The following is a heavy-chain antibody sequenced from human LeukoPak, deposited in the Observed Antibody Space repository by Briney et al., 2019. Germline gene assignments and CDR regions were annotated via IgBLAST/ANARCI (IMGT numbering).Heavy chain of an antibody. CDR2: IYYSGST. CDR3: ARQGIAAAGTGDWFDP. D-gene: IGHD6-13*01. CDR1: GGSISSSSYY. V-gene: IGHV4-39*01. J-gene: IGHJ5*02. Sequence: SETLSLTCTASGGSISSSSYYWGWIRQPPGKGLEWIGSIYYSGSTYYNPSLKSRVTISVDTPKNQFSLKLSSVTAADTAVYYCARQGIAAAGTGDWFDPWGQGTLVTVSS.